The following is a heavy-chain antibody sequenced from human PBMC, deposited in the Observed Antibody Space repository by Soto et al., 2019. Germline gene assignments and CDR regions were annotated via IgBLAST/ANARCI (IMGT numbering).Heavy chain of an antibody. D-gene: IGHD3-10*01. V-gene: IGHV3-30-3*01. Sequence: PGGSLRLSCAASGFTFSSYAMHWVRQAPGKGLEWVAVISYDGSNKYYADSVKGRFTISRDNSKNTLYLQMNSLRAEDTAVYYCARDTGPSITMVRGVISRGQGTLLTSSS. J-gene: IGHJ4*02. CDR3: ARDTGPSITMVRGVIS. CDR2: ISYDGSNK. CDR1: GFTFSSYA.